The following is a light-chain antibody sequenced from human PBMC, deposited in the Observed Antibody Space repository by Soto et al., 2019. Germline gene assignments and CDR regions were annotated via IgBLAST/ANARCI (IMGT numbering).Light chain of an antibody. V-gene: IGKV3-15*01. CDR2: GAS. J-gene: IGKJ1*01. CDR3: QQYNNWWT. CDR1: QSVSSY. Sequence: EIVMTQSPATLSVSPGERATLSCRASQSVSSYLAWYQQKPGQAPRLLIYGASTRATGIPARFSGSWSGTECTLTISSLLSEDFAVYYCQQYNNWWTFGQGTKVEIK.